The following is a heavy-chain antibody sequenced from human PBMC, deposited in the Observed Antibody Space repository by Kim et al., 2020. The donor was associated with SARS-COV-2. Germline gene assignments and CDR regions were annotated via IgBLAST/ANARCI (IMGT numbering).Heavy chain of an antibody. CDR3: ARDRYNVDYYGMDV. D-gene: IGHD3-16*02. J-gene: IGHJ6*02. V-gene: IGHV6-1*01. Sequence: VSVKSRITITPDKSKNQFSLQLNSVTPEDTAVYYCARDRYNVDYYGMDVWGQGTTVTVSS.